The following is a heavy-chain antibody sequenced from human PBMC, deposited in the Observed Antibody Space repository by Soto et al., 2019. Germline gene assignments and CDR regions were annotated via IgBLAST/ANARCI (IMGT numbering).Heavy chain of an antibody. J-gene: IGHJ4*02. CDR1: AGYLERSIYY. D-gene: IGHD2-8*01. V-gene: IGHV4-61*01. CDR3: ARYNSYAIDY. Sequence: SETLSLTCSVSAGYLERSIYYWSWIRQRPGKGLEWIANIHYSGTTNYNPSRASRVTLSVDTSKNQFSLKMTSVTAADGAMYFCARYNSYAIDYWGRGTLVTVS. CDR2: IHYSGTT.